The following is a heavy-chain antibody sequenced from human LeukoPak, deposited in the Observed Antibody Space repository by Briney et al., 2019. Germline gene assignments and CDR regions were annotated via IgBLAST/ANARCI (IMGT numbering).Heavy chain of an antibody. Sequence: GSVKVSCKASGYTFTGYYMHWVRQAPGQGLEWMGWINPNSGGTKYAQKFQGRVTMTSDASISTAYMELSSLRSDDTAVYYCASRPDQHLLYYFDYWGQGALVTVSS. J-gene: IGHJ4*02. V-gene: IGHV1-2*02. CDR3: ASRPDQHLLYYFDY. CDR2: INPNSGGT. D-gene: IGHD2-15*01. CDR1: GYTFTGYY.